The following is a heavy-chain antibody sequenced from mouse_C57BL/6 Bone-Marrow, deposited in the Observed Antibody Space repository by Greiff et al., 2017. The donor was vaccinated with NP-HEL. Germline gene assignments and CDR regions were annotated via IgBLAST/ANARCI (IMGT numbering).Heavy chain of an antibody. J-gene: IGHJ2*01. V-gene: IGHV1-54*01. CDR2: INPGSGGT. CDR1: GYAFTNYL. CDR3: ARANYYFDY. D-gene: IGHD4-1*01. Sequence: VQLQESGAELVRPGTSVKVSCTASGYAFTNYLIEWVKQRPGQGLEWIGVINPGSGGTNYNEKFKGKATLTADKSSSTAYMQLSSLTSEDSAVYFCARANYYFDYWGQGTTLTVSS.